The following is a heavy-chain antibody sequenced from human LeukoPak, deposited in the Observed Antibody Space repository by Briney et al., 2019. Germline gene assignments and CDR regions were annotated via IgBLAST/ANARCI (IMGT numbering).Heavy chain of an antibody. D-gene: IGHD3-10*01. Sequence: GGSLRLSCAASGFTFSSYSMNWVRQAPGKGLEWVSYISSTSNTIYYADSVKGRFTISRDNAKNSLYLQMNSLRVEDTAVYYCARIRFGESYAPKSYYYYYMDVWGIGTTVTISS. J-gene: IGHJ6*03. CDR2: ISSTSNTI. CDR1: GFTFSSYS. CDR3: ARIRFGESYAPKSYYYYYMDV. V-gene: IGHV3-48*01.